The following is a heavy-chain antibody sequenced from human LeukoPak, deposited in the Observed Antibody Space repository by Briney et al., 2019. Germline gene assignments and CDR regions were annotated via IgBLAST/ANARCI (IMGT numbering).Heavy chain of an antibody. Sequence: PGRSLRLSCAASGFTFSSYGMHWVRQAPGKGLEWVAVISYDGSNKYYADSVKGRFTISRDNSKNTLYLQMNSLRAEDTAVYYSAKALAAAVEDYYGMDVWGQGTTVTVSS. D-gene: IGHD6-19*01. V-gene: IGHV3-30*18. CDR3: AKALAAAVEDYYGMDV. CDR1: GFTFSSYG. J-gene: IGHJ6*02. CDR2: ISYDGSNK.